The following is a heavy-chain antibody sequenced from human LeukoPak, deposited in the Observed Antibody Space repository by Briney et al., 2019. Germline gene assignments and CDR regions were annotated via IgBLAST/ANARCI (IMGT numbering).Heavy chain of an antibody. D-gene: IGHD1-1*01. CDR2: INYGGDT. Sequence: SETLSLTCGVDGGSFSGYDWSWVRQPPGKGLEWIGEINYGGDTNYNPSLKSRVTISVDTSKNQFSLKVRSVTAADTAVYFCARGLGWKVTPMGLFYMDVWGEGATVTVSS. CDR1: GGSFSGYD. J-gene: IGHJ6*03. V-gene: IGHV4-34*01. CDR3: ARGLGWKVTPMGLFYMDV.